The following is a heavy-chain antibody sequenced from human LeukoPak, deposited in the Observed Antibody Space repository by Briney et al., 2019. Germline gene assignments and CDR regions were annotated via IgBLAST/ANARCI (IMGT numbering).Heavy chain of an antibody. D-gene: IGHD3-22*01. J-gene: IGHJ1*01. CDR1: GGTFSSYA. Sequence: SVKVSCRASGGTFSSYAISWVRQAPGQGLEWMGGIIPIFGTANYAQKFQGRVTITADESTSTAYMELSSLRSEDTAVYYCARDRPTYYYDSSGYYSAEYFQHWGQGTLVTVSS. CDR3: ARDRPTYYYDSSGYYSAEYFQH. V-gene: IGHV1-69*13. CDR2: IIPIFGTA.